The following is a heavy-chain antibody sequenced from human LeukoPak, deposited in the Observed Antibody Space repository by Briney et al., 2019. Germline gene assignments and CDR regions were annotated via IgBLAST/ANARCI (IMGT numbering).Heavy chain of an antibody. CDR2: IYDSGST. CDR3: ASEGGRGTMVRGVINS. Sequence: PSETLSLTCAVSGGSISSGGYSWSWIRQPPGKGLEWIGYIYDSGSTYYNPSLKSRVTISVDTSKNQFSLKLSSVTAADTAVYYCASEGGRGTMVRGVINSWGQGALVTVSS. J-gene: IGHJ4*02. CDR1: GGSISSGGYS. V-gene: IGHV4-30-4*07. D-gene: IGHD3-10*01.